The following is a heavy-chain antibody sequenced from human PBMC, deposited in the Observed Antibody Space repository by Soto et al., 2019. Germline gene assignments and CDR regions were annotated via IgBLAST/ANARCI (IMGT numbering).Heavy chain of an antibody. CDR3: AHIVVAGVGYYFDY. D-gene: IGHD6-19*01. V-gene: IGHV2-5*02. CDR1: GFSLSSTRMA. Sequence: QITLKESGPTLVKPTQTLTLTCTFSGFSLSSTRMAVGWIRQPPGKALEWLALIYWDDDKRYSPFLKSRLTNTKDTSKHQVVLTKSTMDPVDTARYYCAHIVVAGVGYYFDYWGQGTLVTVSS. J-gene: IGHJ4*02. CDR2: IYWDDDK.